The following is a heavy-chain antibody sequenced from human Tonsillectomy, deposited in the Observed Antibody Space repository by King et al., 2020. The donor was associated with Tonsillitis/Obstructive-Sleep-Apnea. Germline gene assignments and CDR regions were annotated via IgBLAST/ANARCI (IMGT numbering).Heavy chain of an antibody. CDR3: ARGVGRGIVVVITTRRSYFDY. CDR1: GGSFSGYY. J-gene: IGHJ4*02. D-gene: IGHD3-22*01. V-gene: IGHV4-34*01. CDR2: INHSGST. Sequence: VQLQQWGAGLLKPSETLSLTCAVYGGSFSGYYWSWIRQPPGKGLEWIGEINHSGSTNYNPSLKSRVTISVDTSKNQFSLQLSSVTAADTAVYYCARGVGRGIVVVITTRRSYFDYWGQGTLVTVSS.